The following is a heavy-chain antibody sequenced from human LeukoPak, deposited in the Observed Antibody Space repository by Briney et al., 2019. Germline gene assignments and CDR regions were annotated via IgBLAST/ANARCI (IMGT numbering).Heavy chain of an antibody. Sequence: SETLSLTCSVSGDSISTSSYYWGWIRQPPGKGLEWIGTIYYSGSTYYNPSLTSRVTISVDTSKNQFSLKLSSVTAADTAVYYCASSNPSDYYDSSGYWYWGQGTLVTVSS. J-gene: IGHJ4*02. CDR3: ASSNPSDYYDSSGYWY. D-gene: IGHD3-22*01. CDR2: IYYSGST. CDR1: GDSISTSSYY. V-gene: IGHV4-39*01.